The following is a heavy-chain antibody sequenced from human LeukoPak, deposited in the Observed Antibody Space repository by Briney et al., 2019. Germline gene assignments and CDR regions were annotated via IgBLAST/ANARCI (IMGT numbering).Heavy chain of an antibody. CDR3: TTDYGDYNAFDI. Sequence: GGSLRLSCAASGFSFMNAWMIWVRQAPGKGLEWVGRIKSNADGGTPDYAAPARGRFTISRDDSKNTLYLQMNSLKTEDTAVYYCTTDYGDYNAFDIWGQGTMVTVSS. CDR1: GFSFMNAW. V-gene: IGHV3-15*01. J-gene: IGHJ3*02. CDR2: IKSNADGGTP. D-gene: IGHD4-17*01.